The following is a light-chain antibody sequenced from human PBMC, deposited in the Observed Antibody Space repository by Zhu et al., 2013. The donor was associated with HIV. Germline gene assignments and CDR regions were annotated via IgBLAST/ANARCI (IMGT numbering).Light chain of an antibody. CDR3: QQYYRSPWT. CDR2: WAF. Sequence: DIALTQSPDSLAVSLGERATIKCKSGQSVLYTSDDDDNTDYNYIAWYQQKPGQPPKMLIYWAFTRESGVPDRFSGSGSGTDFTLTISNLQAEDVAVYFCQQYYRSPWTFGQGTEGGNQT. J-gene: IGKJ1*01. V-gene: IGKV4-1*01. CDR1: QSVLYTSDDDDNTDYNY.